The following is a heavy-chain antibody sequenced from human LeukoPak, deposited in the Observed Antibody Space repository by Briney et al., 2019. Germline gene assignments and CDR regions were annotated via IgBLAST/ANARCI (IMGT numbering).Heavy chain of an antibody. CDR2: IYYSGST. CDR3: AREGKSIAARSGFDY. Sequence: PSETLSLTCTVSGGSISSSSYYWGWIRQPPGKGLEWIGSIYYSGSTYYNPSLKSRVTISVDTSKNQFSLKLSSVTAADTAVYYCAREGKSIAARSGFDYWGQGTLVTVSS. J-gene: IGHJ4*02. V-gene: IGHV4-39*07. D-gene: IGHD6-6*01. CDR1: GGSISSSSYY.